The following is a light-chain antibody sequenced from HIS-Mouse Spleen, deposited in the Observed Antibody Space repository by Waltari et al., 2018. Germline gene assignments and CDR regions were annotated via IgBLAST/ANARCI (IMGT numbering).Light chain of an antibody. V-gene: IGLV2-14*03. Sequence: QSALTQPAPVSGSPGQSITISCTGTSSDVGGYNYVPWYQQHPGKAPKLMIYDVSNRPSGVSNRFSGSKSGNTASLTISGLQAEDEADYYCSSYTSSSTLRVFGGGTKLTVL. CDR2: DVS. CDR3: SSYTSSSTLRV. CDR1: SSDVGGYNY. J-gene: IGLJ3*02.